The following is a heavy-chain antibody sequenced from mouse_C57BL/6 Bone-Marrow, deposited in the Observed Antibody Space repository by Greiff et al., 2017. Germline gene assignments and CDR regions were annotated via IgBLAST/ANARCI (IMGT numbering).Heavy chain of an antibody. CDR1: GYTFTTYP. Sequence: VQLQQSGAELVKPGASVTMSCKASGYTFTTYPIEWMKQNHGKSLEWIGNFHPYNDDTKYNEKFKGKATLTVEKSSSTVYLELSRLTSDDSAVYYCAMGTTVVAHWYFDVWGTGTTVTVSS. CDR2: FHPYNDDT. D-gene: IGHD1-1*01. V-gene: IGHV1-47*01. CDR3: AMGTTVVAHWYFDV. J-gene: IGHJ1*03.